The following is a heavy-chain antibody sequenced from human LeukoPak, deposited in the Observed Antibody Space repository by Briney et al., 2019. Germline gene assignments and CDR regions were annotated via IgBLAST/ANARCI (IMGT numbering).Heavy chain of an antibody. J-gene: IGHJ4*02. D-gene: IGHD3-3*01. V-gene: IGHV4-30-2*01. CDR1: GGSISSGGYS. CDR3: ASYDFWSGYSY. Sequence: PSQTLSLTCAVSGGSISSGGYSWSWIRQPPGKGLEWIGYIYHSGSTYYNPSLKSRVTISVDTSKNQFSLKLSSVTAADTAVYYCASYDFWSGYSYWGQGTLVTVSS. CDR2: IYHSGST.